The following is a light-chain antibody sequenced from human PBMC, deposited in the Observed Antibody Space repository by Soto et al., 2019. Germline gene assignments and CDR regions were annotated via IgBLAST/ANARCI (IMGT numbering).Light chain of an antibody. V-gene: IGKV1-5*03. Sequence: DIQMNQSPSTLSASVGDRVTITCRASQSVSRWLAWYQQKPGKDPKLLIYKASTLESGVPSRFSGSGSGTEFTLAISSLQPDDSATYYCQQYNDNWTFGQGTKVEIK. CDR2: KAS. CDR1: QSVSRW. CDR3: QQYNDNWT. J-gene: IGKJ1*01.